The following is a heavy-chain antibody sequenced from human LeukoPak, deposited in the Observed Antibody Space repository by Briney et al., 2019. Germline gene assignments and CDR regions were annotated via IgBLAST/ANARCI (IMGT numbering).Heavy chain of an antibody. D-gene: IGHD1-26*01. Sequence: GGSLRLSCAASGFSFRNYGMSWVRQAPGKGLEWVSALSGSGDTTYYGDSERGRFTISRDNSKNTLYLQINSLRAEDTAVYFCAKGRVGAMLYFDLWGQGTLVTVSS. CDR3: AKGRVGAMLYFDL. J-gene: IGHJ4*02. CDR1: GFSFRNYG. V-gene: IGHV3-23*01. CDR2: LSGSGDTT.